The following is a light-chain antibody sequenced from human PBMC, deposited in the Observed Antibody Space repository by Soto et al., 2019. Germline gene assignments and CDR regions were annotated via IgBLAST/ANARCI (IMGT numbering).Light chain of an antibody. Sequence: QSALTQPASVSGSPGQSITISCPGTSSDVGGYKYVSWYQQHPGKAPKLMIYEVSNRPSGVSHRFSGSKSGNTASLTISGLQAEDEADYYCSSYTSSTTVVFGGGTKLNVL. V-gene: IGLV2-14*01. J-gene: IGLJ2*01. CDR2: EVS. CDR1: SSDVGGYKY. CDR3: SSYTSSTTVV.